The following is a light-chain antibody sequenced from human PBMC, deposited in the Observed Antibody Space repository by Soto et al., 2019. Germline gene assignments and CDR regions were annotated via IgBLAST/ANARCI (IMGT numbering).Light chain of an antibody. J-gene: IGKJ4*01. CDR3: QQYNSWPPLA. CDR1: QSVSSN. Sequence: EIVMTQSPATLSVSPGERATLSCRASQSVSSNLAWYQQKPGQTPRLLIYGTSLRATGIPARFSGSGSGTEFTLTISSLQSEDFAVYYCQQYNSWPPLAFGGGNKVEIK. V-gene: IGKV3-15*01. CDR2: GTS.